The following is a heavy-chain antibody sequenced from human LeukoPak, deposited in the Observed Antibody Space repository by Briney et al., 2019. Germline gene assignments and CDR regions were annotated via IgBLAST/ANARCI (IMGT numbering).Heavy chain of an antibody. CDR1: GGSISSSSYY. CDR2: IYYSGST. Sequence: SETLSLTCTVSGGSISSSSYYWGWIRQPPGKGLEWIGSIYYSGSTYYNPSLKSRVTISVDTSKNQFSVKLSSVATTDTAVYYCARDRAVTGLGDAFDIWGQGTVVTVSS. J-gene: IGHJ3*02. CDR3: ARDRAVTGLGDAFDI. D-gene: IGHD6-19*01. V-gene: IGHV4-39*07.